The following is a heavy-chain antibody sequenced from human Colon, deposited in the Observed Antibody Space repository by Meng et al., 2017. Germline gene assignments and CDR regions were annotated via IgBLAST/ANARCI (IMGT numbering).Heavy chain of an antibody. CDR3: ARDGVSSWNFAH. J-gene: IGHJ5*02. V-gene: IGHV3-30*07. CDR2: VSYDGSSQ. D-gene: IGHD6-13*01. Sequence: GESLKISCAASGFTFNNFGMHWVRQAPGKGLEWLAVVSYDGSSQYYDDSVKGRFTISRDNSKNTVSLQMNSLTSEDTAVYYCARDGVSSWNFAHWGQGTLVTVSS. CDR1: GFTFNNFG.